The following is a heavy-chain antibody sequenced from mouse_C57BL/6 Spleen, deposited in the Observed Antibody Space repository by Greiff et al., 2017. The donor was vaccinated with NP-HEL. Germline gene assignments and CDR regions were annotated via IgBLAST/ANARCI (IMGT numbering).Heavy chain of an antibody. V-gene: IGHV1-81*01. CDR3: ARVRGYQYYFDY. CDR1: GYTFTSYG. CDR2: IYPRSGNT. D-gene: IGHD5-1-1*01. Sequence: QVQLQQSGAELARPGASVKLSCKASGYTFTSYGISWVKQRTGQGLEWIGEIYPRSGNTYYNEKFKGKATLTADKSSSTAYMELRSLTSEDSAVYFCARVRGYQYYFDYWGQGTTLTVSS. J-gene: IGHJ2*01.